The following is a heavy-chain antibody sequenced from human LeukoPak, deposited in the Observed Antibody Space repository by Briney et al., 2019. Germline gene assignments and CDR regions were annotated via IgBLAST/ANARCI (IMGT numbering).Heavy chain of an antibody. D-gene: IGHD4-17*01. J-gene: IGHJ4*02. Sequence: SETLSLTCTVSGGSISSGGYYWSWIRQPPGKGLEWIGYIYHSGSTYYNPSLKSRVTISVDTSKNQFSLKLSSVTAADTAVYYCARDQTTVTTPDYWGQGTLVTVSS. CDR1: GGSISSGGYY. CDR2: IYHSGST. V-gene: IGHV4-30-2*01. CDR3: ARDQTTVTTPDY.